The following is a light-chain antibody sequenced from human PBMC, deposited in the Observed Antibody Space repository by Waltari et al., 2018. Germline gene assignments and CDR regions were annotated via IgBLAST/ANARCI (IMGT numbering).Light chain of an antibody. CDR2: TAS. V-gene: IGKV1-33*01. J-gene: IGKJ3*01. Sequence: DIQMTQSPSSLSASVGDSVTITCQASRAITNYLNWYKQKPGEAPKLLIHTASNLEPGVPSRFSGSQSGTHFTFTISSLQPEDVATYYCQRYDNLPIFAFGPGTKVNIK. CDR1: RAITNY. CDR3: QRYDNLPIFA.